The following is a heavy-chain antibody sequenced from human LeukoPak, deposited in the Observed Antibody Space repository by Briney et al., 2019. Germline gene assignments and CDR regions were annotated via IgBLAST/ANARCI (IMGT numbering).Heavy chain of an antibody. CDR1: GAPISRFY. D-gene: IGHD6-19*01. J-gene: IGHJ4*02. Sequence: SETLSLICTTSGAPISRFYWSWVRQPPGKGLEWIGNIYSGVPTFFNPSLKSRVTLSVDTSKTQFSLQLASVTAADTAVYYCVQTTGWPGFDYWGQGILVTVSP. CDR2: IYSGVPT. CDR3: VQTTGWPGFDY. V-gene: IGHV4-4*09.